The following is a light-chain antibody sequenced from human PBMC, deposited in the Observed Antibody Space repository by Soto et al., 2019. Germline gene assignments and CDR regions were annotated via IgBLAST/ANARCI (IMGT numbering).Light chain of an antibody. J-gene: IGLJ1*01. CDR3: CSYAVSYTYA. CDR2: DVS. V-gene: IGLV2-11*01. CDR1: SSDVGGYNY. Sequence: QSVLTQPRSVSGSPGQSVTISCTGTSSDVGGYNYVSWYQQHPGKAPKLMIYDVSKRPSGVPDRFSGSKSGNTASLTISGLQAEDEADYYCCSYAVSYTYAFRTGTKVTV.